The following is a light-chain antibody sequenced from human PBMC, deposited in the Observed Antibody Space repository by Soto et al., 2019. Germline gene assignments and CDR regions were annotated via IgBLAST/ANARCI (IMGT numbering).Light chain of an antibody. J-gene: IGKJ2*01. V-gene: IGKV3-15*01. Sequence: IVMPQSPATLSVYPGERATLSCRASQSVSSNLAWYQQKPGQAPRLLIYGASTRATGIPARFSGSGSGTEFTLTISSLQSEDFAVYYCQQYNNWPPYTFGQGTKVDIK. CDR2: GAS. CDR3: QQYNNWPPYT. CDR1: QSVSSN.